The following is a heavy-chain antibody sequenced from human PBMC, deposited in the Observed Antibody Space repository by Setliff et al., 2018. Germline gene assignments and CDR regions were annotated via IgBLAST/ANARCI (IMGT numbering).Heavy chain of an antibody. V-gene: IGHV3-21*01. CDR2: ISGDSAHI. D-gene: IGHD4-17*01. CDR3: ARALGDYDYWYFDV. J-gene: IGHJ2*01. CDR1: GLTFSTYS. Sequence: GESLKISCAASGLTFSTYSMSWVRQPPGKGLEWVSAISGDSAHIYYQDSVKGRFTISRDSAKSSLYLQMNSLRTEDTAVYYCARALGDYDYWYFDVWGRGTLVTVSS.